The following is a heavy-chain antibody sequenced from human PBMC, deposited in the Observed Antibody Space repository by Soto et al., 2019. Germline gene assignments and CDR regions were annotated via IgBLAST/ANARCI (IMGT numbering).Heavy chain of an antibody. Sequence: GGSLRLSCAASGFPFSTCAMHWVHQAPGKGLEWVAVISYDGANKFYTDSVKGRFTISRDNSKNTLYVQMNSLRPEDTAVYYCASTPKATTGPSGYWGQGTLVTVSS. J-gene: IGHJ4*02. CDR2: ISYDGANK. CDR3: ASTPKATTGPSGY. V-gene: IGHV3-30-3*01. CDR1: GFPFSTCA. D-gene: IGHD1-1*01.